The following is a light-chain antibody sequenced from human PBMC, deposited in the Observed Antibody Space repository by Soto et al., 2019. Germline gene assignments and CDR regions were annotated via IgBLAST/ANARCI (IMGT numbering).Light chain of an antibody. Sequence: QSALTQPASVSGSPGQSITISCTGTSSDVGGYNYVCWYQQHPGKAPKLMIYDVSNRPSGVSNRFSGSKSGNTASLTISGLQAEDGADYYCSSYTSSSTPVFGGGTKLTVL. V-gene: IGLV2-14*01. CDR3: SSYTSSSTPV. CDR1: SSDVGGYNY. J-gene: IGLJ2*01. CDR2: DVS.